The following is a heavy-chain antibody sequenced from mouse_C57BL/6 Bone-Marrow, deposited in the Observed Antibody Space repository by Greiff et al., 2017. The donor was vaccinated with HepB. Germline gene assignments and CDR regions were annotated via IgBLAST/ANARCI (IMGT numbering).Heavy chain of an antibody. CDR1: GFTFSDYY. J-gene: IGHJ2*01. Sequence: EVKLVESEGGLVQPGSSMKLSCTASGFTFSDYYMAWVRQVPEKGLEWVANINYDGSSTYYLDSLKSRFIISRDNAKNILYLQMSSLKSEDTATYYCARAWDGYFYFDYWGQGTTLTVSS. CDR2: INYDGSST. CDR3: ARAWDGYFYFDY. D-gene: IGHD2-3*01. V-gene: IGHV5-16*01.